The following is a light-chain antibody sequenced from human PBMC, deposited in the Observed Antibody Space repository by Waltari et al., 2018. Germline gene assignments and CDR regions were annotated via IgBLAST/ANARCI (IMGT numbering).Light chain of an antibody. Sequence: QSALTQPASVSGSPGQSITISCTGTSSDVGGHNYVSWYQQHPGKVPKLILYDVTNRPSGFSNRFSGSMSGNTASLTISGLQPEDEADYYCSSYTTASTPVFGTGTMVTVL. V-gene: IGLV2-14*03. CDR2: DVT. CDR3: SSYTTASTPV. CDR1: SSDVGGHNY. J-gene: IGLJ1*01.